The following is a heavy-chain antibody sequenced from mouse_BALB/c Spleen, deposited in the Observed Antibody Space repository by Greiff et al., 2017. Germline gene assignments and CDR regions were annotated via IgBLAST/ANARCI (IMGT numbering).Heavy chain of an antibody. CDR1: GFNIKDTY. CDR3: ARGYGYD. J-gene: IGHJ3*01. Sequence: EVQLQQSGAELVKSGASVKLSCTASGFNIKDTYMHWVKQRPEQGLEWIGRIDPANGNTKYDPKFQGKATITADTSSNTAYLQLSSLTSEDTAVYYSARGYGYDWGQGTMVTVSA. V-gene: IGHV14-3*02. D-gene: IGHD2-14*01. CDR2: IDPANGNT.